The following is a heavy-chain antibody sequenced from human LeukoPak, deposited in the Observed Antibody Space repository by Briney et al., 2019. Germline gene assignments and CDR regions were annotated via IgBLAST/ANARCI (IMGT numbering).Heavy chain of an antibody. Sequence: PSETLSLTCTVSGGSISSSSYYWGWIRQPPGKGLEWIGSIYYSGSTNYNPSLKSRVTISVDTSKNHFSLKVSSVTAADTAVYYCARGIYASDSTFDYWGQGTLVTVSS. D-gene: IGHD2/OR15-2a*01. CDR3: ARGIYASDSTFDY. V-gene: IGHV4-39*07. J-gene: IGHJ4*02. CDR2: IYYSGST. CDR1: GGSISSSSYY.